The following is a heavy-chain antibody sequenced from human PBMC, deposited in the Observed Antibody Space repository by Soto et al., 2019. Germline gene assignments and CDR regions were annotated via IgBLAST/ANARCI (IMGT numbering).Heavy chain of an antibody. CDR1: GGTFSSYA. CDR3: ARSRYCSSTSCYTRWYFDL. Sequence: QVQLVQSGAEVKKPGSSVKVSCKASGGTFSSYAISWVRQAPGQGLEWMGGIIPIFGTANYAQKFQGRVRITADKSTSTAYMELSSLRSEDTAVYYCARSRYCSSTSCYTRWYFDLWGRGTLVTVSS. V-gene: IGHV1-69*06. J-gene: IGHJ2*01. D-gene: IGHD2-2*02. CDR2: IIPIFGTA.